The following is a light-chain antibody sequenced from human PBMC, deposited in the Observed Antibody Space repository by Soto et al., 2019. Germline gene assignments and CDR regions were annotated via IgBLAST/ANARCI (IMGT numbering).Light chain of an antibody. CDR3: SSYGGNNKFVV. V-gene: IGLV2-14*01. CDR2: EVT. Sequence: QSALTQPASVSGSPGQSITISCAGTFSDIGDYNFVYWYQYHPGKAPKLIIYEVTNRPSGVSHRFSGSKSGNTASLTISGLEAEDEADYYCSSYGGNNKFVVFGGGTKLTVL. CDR1: FSDIGDYNF. J-gene: IGLJ2*01.